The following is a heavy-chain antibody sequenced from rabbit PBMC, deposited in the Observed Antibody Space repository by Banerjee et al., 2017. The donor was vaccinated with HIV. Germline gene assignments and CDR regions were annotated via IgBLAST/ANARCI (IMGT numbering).Heavy chain of an antibody. CDR3: ARSATSNTYNGFNL. CDR2: ISTSSGSA. Sequence: QEQLEESGGDLVKPGASLTLTSTASGFSFSSVYWICWVRQAPGKGLELIACISTSSGSAYYASWAKGRFTISKTSSTTVTLQMTSLTAADTATYFCARSATSNTYNGFNLWGPGTLVTVS. V-gene: IGHV1S45*01. CDR1: GFSFSSVYW. D-gene: IGHD1-1*01. J-gene: IGHJ4*01.